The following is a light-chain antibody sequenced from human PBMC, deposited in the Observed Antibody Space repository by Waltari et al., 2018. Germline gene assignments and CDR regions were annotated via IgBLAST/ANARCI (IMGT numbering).Light chain of an antibody. CDR2: DVN. Sequence: QSALTQPASVSESLGQSITISCTGTSSDVGGYNSVSWYQQHPGRVPKLIMFDVNKRPSGVSNRFSGSKSGKRASLTISGLQAEDEADYYCCSYAGSGTLLFGGGTKVTVV. CDR1: SSDVGGYNS. J-gene: IGLJ2*01. CDR3: CSYAGSGTLL. V-gene: IGLV2-23*02.